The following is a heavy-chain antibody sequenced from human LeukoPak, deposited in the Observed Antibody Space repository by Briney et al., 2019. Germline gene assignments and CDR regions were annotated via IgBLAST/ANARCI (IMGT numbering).Heavy chain of an antibody. CDR2: IYHSGST. J-gene: IGHJ4*02. CDR1: GGSISSGGYS. Sequence: SETLFLTCAVSGGSISSGGYSWSWIRQPPGKGLEWIGYIYHSGSTYYNPSLKSRVTISVDRSKNQFSLKLSSVTAADTAVYYCARNIYDILTGYSPFFDYWGQGTLVTVSS. D-gene: IGHD3-9*01. CDR3: ARNIYDILTGYSPFFDY. V-gene: IGHV4-30-2*01.